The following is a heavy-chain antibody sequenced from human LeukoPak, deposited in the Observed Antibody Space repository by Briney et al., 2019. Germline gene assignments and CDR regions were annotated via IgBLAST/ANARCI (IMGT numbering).Heavy chain of an antibody. V-gene: IGHV4-38-2*02. Sequence: SETLSLTCTVSDYSINSGYYWDWLRRPPGKELEGIVRIYHSGSTYYNPTLKGRVTISVDTSKNQFSLKLSSVTAADTAVYYCARVCWSGYSYFDYWGQGTLVTVSS. CDR1: DYSINSGYY. CDR2: IYHSGST. D-gene: IGHD3-3*01. J-gene: IGHJ4*02. CDR3: ARVCWSGYSYFDY.